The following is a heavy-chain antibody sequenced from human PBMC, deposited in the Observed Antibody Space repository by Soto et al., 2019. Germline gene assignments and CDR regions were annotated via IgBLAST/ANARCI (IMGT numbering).Heavy chain of an antibody. CDR3: AKDRLVRLYDRNPTFCYFDY. D-gene: IGHD3-9*01. V-gene: IGHV3-23*01. Sequence: GGSLRLSCAASGFTFSSYAMSWVRQAPGKGLEWVSAISGSGGSTYYADSVKGRFTISRDNSKNTLYLQMNSLRAEDTAVYYCAKDRLVRLYDRNPTFCYFDYWGQGTLVTVSS. CDR1: GFTFSSYA. CDR2: ISGSGGST. J-gene: IGHJ4*02.